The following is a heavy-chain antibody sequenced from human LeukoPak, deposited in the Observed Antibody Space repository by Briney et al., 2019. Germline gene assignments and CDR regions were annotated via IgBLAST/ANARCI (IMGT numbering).Heavy chain of an antibody. J-gene: IGHJ6*04. D-gene: IGHD3-10*02. CDR1: GFTFSSYW. CDR2: IKLDGSEK. CDR3: AELGTTMIGGV. V-gene: IGHV3-7*01. Sequence: GSLRLSCAASGFTFSSYWMSWVRQAPGKGLEWVANIKLDGSEKYYVDSVKGRFTISRDNAKKSLYLQMNSLRAEDTAVYYCAELGTTMIGGVWGKGTTVTISS.